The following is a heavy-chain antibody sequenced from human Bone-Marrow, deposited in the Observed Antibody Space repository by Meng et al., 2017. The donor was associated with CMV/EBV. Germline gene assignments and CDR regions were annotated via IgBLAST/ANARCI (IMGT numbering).Heavy chain of an antibody. Sequence: GSLRLSCTVSGGSVSSGSYYWSWLRQPPGKGLEWIGYIYYSGSTNYNPSLKSRVTISVDTSKNQFALKLSSVTAADTVVYYCAAWEAYYYGMDVWGQGTTVTVSS. V-gene: IGHV4-61*01. CDR2: IYYSGST. CDR3: AAWEAYYYGMDV. J-gene: IGHJ6*02. D-gene: IGHD1-26*01. CDR1: GGSVSSGSYY.